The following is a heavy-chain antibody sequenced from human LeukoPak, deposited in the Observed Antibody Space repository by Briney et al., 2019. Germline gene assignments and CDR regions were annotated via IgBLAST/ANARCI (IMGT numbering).Heavy chain of an antibody. D-gene: IGHD6-13*01. CDR3: AREALSWQLVPYYYYGMDV. J-gene: IGHJ6*02. V-gene: IGHV1-18*01. Sequence: ASVKVSCKASGYTFTSYGISWVRQAPGQGLEWMGWISAYNGNTNYAQKLQGRVTMTTDTSTSTAYMELRSQRSDDTAVYYCAREALSWQLVPYYYYGMDVWGQGTTVTVSS. CDR1: GYTFTSYG. CDR2: ISAYNGNT.